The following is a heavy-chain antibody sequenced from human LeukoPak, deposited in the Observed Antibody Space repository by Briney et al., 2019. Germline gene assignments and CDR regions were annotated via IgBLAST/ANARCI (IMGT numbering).Heavy chain of an antibody. CDR2: IYYSGST. J-gene: IGHJ4*02. V-gene: IGHV4-39*01. CDR3: ARQGKQGDPAYFDY. CDR1: GGSINSSNYY. D-gene: IGHD3-16*01. Sequence: KPSETLSLTCTVSGGSINSSNYYWGWIRQPPGKGLEWIGSIYYSGSTYYNPSLQSRVTISVDTSKNQFSLKVSSVTAADTAVYYCARQGKQGDPAYFDYWGQGTLVTVSS.